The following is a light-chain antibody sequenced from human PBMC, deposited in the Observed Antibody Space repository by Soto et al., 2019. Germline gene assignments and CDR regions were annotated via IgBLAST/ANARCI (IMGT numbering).Light chain of an antibody. Sequence: AIQMTQSPSSLSASVGDRVTITCRASQGIRNELSWFQQRPGKAPTLLISAASRLQSGVPSRVSGSGSGTDFTLTFSSLQPEDFATCYGLQDYDYPRAFGQGAKVEIK. CDR1: QGIRNE. J-gene: IGKJ1*01. V-gene: IGKV1-6*01. CDR3: LQDYDYPRA. CDR2: AAS.